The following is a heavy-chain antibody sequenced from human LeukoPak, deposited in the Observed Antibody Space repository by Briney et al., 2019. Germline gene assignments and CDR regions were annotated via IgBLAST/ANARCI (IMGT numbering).Heavy chain of an antibody. CDR3: TTDMYDFWSGYKFDY. Sequence: GGSLRLSCAASGFTFSNAWMSWVRQAPGKGLDWVGLIKSKTDGGTTDYAAPVKGRFTISRDDSKNTLYLQMNSLKTEDTAVYYCTTDMYDFWSGYKFDYWGQGTLVTVSS. CDR2: IKSKTDGGTT. CDR1: GFTFSNAW. V-gene: IGHV3-15*01. D-gene: IGHD3-3*01. J-gene: IGHJ4*02.